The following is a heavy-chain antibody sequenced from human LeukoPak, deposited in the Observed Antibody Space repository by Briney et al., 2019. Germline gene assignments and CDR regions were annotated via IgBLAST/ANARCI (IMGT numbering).Heavy chain of an antibody. D-gene: IGHD2-2*01. J-gene: IGHJ3*02. CDR1: GGSISSYY. Sequence: SETLSLTCTVSGGSISSYYWTWIRQPPGKGLEWIGYIYYSGSTKYNPSLKSRVTVSVDTSKNRFSLKLSSVTAADTAVYYCATERGYCSSNSCYGAFDIWGQGTTVTVSS. CDR2: IYYSGST. V-gene: IGHV4-59*12. CDR3: ATERGYCSSNSCYGAFDI.